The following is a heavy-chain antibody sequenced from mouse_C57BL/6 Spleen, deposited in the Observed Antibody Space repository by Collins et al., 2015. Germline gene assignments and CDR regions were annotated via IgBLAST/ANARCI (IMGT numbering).Heavy chain of an antibody. Sequence: QVQLQQSGAELARPGASVKMSCKASGYTFTSYTMHWVKQRPGQGLEWIGYINPSSGYTKYNQKFKDKATLTADKSSSTAYMQLSSLTSEDSAVYYCARSHYSNYYWYFDVVGHRDHGHRLL. D-gene: IGHD2-5*01. V-gene: IGHV1-4*01. CDR2: INPSSGYT. CDR1: GYTFTSYT. J-gene: IGHJ1*03. CDR3: ARSHYSNYYWYFDV.